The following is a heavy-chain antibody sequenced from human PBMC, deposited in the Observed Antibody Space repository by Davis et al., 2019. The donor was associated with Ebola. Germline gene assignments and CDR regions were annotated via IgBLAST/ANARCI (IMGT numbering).Heavy chain of an antibody. J-gene: IGHJ4*02. V-gene: IGHV3-30*02. CDR3: ARGRVDYYDSSAYYYFDY. CDR2: IRYDGSNK. Sequence: GESLKISCAASGFTFSSYGMHWVRQAPGKGLEWVAFIRYDGSNKYYADSVKGRFTISRDNSKNTLYLQMNSLRAEDTAVYYCARGRVDYYDSSAYYYFDYWGQGTLVTVSS. CDR1: GFTFSSYG. D-gene: IGHD3-22*01.